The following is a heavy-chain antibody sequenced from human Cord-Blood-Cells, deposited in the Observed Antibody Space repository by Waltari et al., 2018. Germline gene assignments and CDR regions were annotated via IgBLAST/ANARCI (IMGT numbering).Heavy chain of an antibody. CDR2: IYTSGST. D-gene: IGHD6-6*01. CDR1: GGSISSYY. V-gene: IGHV4-4*07. J-gene: IGHJ3*02. CDR3: ARDSIAARPHAFDI. Sequence: QVQLQESGPGLVKPSETPSLTCTVSGGSISSYYWSWIRQPAGKGLEWIGRIYTSGSTNYNPSLKSRVTMSVDTSKNQFSLKLSSVTAADTAVYYCARDSIAARPHAFDIWGQGTMVTVSS.